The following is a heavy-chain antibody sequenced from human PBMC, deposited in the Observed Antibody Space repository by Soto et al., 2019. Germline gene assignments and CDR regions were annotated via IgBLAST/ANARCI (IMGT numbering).Heavy chain of an antibody. CDR2: LSAYNGNT. CDR1: GYTFTTYG. V-gene: IGHV1-18*01. CDR3: ARGGGAYDY. D-gene: IGHD1-26*01. J-gene: IGHJ4*02. Sequence: QVQLVQSGAEVKKPGASINVSCRSSGYTFTTYGITWVRQAPGEGLEWLGWLSAYNGNTHYAQKVQGRVTMTTDTSTSTAYMELRSMRSEDTAVLYCARGGGAYDYWCQGSVVTVSS.